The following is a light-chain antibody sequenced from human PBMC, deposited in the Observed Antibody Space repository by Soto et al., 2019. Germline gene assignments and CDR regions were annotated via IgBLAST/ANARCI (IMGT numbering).Light chain of an antibody. Sequence: QSVLTQPPSVSAAPGQKVTISCSGSSSNIGGNSVSWYQQLPGTAPKLLIYDDNKRPSGIPDRFSGSKSGTSATLGITGFHTGEEADSPCGPWDRSLSAYVFGTGTKVTVL. V-gene: IGLV1-51*01. CDR2: DDN. J-gene: IGLJ1*01. CDR1: SSNIGGNS. CDR3: GPWDRSLSAYV.